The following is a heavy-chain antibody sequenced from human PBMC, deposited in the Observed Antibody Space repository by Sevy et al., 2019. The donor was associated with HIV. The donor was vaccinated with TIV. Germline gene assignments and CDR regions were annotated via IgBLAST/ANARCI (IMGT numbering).Heavy chain of an antibody. D-gene: IGHD2-8*01. J-gene: IGHJ4*02. CDR2: INPYNGNT. Sequence: ASVKVSCKTSGYTFINHGISWVRQAPGQGLEWMGWINPYNGNTKYPQNLQGRVTMTTDTSTSTAYVELRSLRSDDTALYYCERERTLMTMLMWGQGTKVTVSS. V-gene: IGHV1-18*01. CDR3: ERERTLMTMLM. CDR1: GYTFINHG.